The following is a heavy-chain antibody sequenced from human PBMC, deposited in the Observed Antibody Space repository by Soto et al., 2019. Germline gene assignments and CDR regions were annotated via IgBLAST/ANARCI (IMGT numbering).Heavy chain of an antibody. CDR2: IYYSGST. Sequence: QVQLQESDPGLVKPSETLSLTCTVSGGSISSYYRSWIRQPPGKGLEWIGCIYYSGSTNYNPSLKSRVTISVDTSKNQFSLKLSSVTAADTAVYYCARGRIVVVVAAPDYGMDVWGQGTTVTVSS. CDR3: ARGRIVVVVAAPDYGMDV. J-gene: IGHJ6*02. D-gene: IGHD2-15*01. V-gene: IGHV4-59*01. CDR1: GGSISSYY.